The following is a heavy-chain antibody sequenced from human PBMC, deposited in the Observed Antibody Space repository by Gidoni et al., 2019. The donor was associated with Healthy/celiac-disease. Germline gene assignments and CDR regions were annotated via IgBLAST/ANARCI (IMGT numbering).Heavy chain of an antibody. CDR3: AKLRGIAAVGDFDY. CDR1: GFTFSSYA. V-gene: IGHV3-23*01. J-gene: IGHJ4*02. Sequence: EVQLLVSGGGLVQPGGSLRLYCAASGFTFSSYAMSWVRQAPGKGVELVSAISGSGGSTYYADSVKGRFTISRDNSKNTLYLQMNSLRAEDTAVYYCAKLRGIAAVGDFDYWGQGTLVTVSS. D-gene: IGHD6-13*01. CDR2: ISGSGGST.